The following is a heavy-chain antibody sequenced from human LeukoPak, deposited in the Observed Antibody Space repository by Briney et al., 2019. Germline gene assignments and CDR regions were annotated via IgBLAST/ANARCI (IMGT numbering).Heavy chain of an antibody. V-gene: IGHV3-53*01. J-gene: IGHJ3*02. Sequence: PGGSLRLSCVASGFTFSSNDMSWVRQAPGKGLEWVSVIYSGGTTYYADSVKGRFTISRDNSKNTLYLQMNSLRAEDTAVYYCARILGIRAFDIWGQGTMVTVSS. CDR3: ARILGIRAFDI. CDR2: IYSGGTT. CDR1: GFTFSSND. D-gene: IGHD7-27*01.